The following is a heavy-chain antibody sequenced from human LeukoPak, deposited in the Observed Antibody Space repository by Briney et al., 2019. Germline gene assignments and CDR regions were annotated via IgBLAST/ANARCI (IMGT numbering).Heavy chain of an antibody. J-gene: IGHJ6*03. CDR3: ARAVRYSYGYYYYYYMDV. D-gene: IGHD5-18*01. Sequence: PGGSLRLSCAATGFTFNIYTMSWVRQAPGKGLEWVSYISSSSSTIYYADSVKGRFTISRDNAKNSLYLQMNSLRAEDTAVYYCARAVRYSYGYYYYYYMDVWGKGTTVTVSS. CDR1: GFTFNIYT. V-gene: IGHV3-48*01. CDR2: ISSSSSTI.